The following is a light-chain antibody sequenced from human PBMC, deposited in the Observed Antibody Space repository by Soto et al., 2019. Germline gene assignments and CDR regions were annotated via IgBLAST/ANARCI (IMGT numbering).Light chain of an antibody. CDR1: TGAVTSGHY. Sequence: QAVVTQEPSLTVSPGGTVTLTCDSSTGAVTSGHYPHWFHQKPGQAPRTLIYDTNNKHSWTPARFSGSLLGGKAALTLSGAQPEDEADYYCLLSDNGGRIFGGGTKLTVL. CDR2: DTN. V-gene: IGLV7-46*01. J-gene: IGLJ2*01. CDR3: LLSDNGGRI.